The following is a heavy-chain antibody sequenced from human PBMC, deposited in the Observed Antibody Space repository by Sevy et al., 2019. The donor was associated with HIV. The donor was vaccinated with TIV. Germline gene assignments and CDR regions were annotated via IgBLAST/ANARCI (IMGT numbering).Heavy chain of an antibody. D-gene: IGHD3-10*01. V-gene: IGHV3-64D*06. J-gene: IGHJ4*02. Sequence: GGSLRLSCSASGFTFSSYAMHWVRQAPGKGLEYVSAISSNGGSTYYEDSVKGRFTISRDNSKNTLYLQMSSLRAEDTAVYYCVKGPLYYGSGRIPYYFDYWGQGTLVTVSS. CDR2: ISSNGGST. CDR1: GFTFSSYA. CDR3: VKGPLYYGSGRIPYYFDY.